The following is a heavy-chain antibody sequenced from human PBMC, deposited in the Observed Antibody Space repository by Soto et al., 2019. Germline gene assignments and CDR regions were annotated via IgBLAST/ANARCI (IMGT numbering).Heavy chain of an antibody. CDR3: ARDQGYQITFGMDF. J-gene: IGHJ6*02. CDR1: GYTFTGYY. V-gene: IGHV1-2*02. Sequence: GASVKVSCKASGYTFTGYYMHWVRQPPGQGLEWMGWINPYSGGTNFAQKFQGRVTMTRDTSITTVHMELSWLTSDDTAVYYCARDQGYQITFGMDFWGQGTTVTVSS. D-gene: IGHD6-13*01. CDR2: INPYSGGT.